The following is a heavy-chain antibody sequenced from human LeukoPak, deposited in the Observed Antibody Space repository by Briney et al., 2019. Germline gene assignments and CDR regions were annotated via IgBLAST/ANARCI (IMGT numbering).Heavy chain of an antibody. CDR2: INHSGST. J-gene: IGHJ4*02. CDR3: ARFPEYYYDSSGYPNY. D-gene: IGHD3-22*01. Sequence: SETLSLTCAVYGGSFSGYYWSWIRQPPGKGLEWIGEINHSGSTNYNPSLKSRVTISVDTSKNQFSLKLSSVTAADTAVYYCARFPEYYYDSSGYPNYWGQGTLVTVSS. V-gene: IGHV4-34*01. CDR1: GGSFSGYY.